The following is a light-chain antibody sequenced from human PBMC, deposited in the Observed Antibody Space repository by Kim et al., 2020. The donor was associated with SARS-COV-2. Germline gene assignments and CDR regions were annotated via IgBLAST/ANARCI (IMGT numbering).Light chain of an antibody. CDR1: QSISNR. CDR2: KAS. J-gene: IGKJ2*01. Sequence: DIQMTQSPSTLSASVGDRVTITCRASQSISNRLAWYQQKPGKAPKSLIYKASVLESGVPSRFSGIGSGTEFTLTISGLQPDDFASYYCLQYNNYPYTFGQGTKLEIK. CDR3: LQYNNYPYT. V-gene: IGKV1-5*03.